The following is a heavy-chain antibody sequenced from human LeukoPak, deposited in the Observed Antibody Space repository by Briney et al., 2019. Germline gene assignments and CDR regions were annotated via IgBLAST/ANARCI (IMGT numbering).Heavy chain of an antibody. V-gene: IGHV1-24*01. CDR3: ATSHDSSGYYIAFGI. CDR1: GYTLTELS. J-gene: IGHJ3*02. D-gene: IGHD3-22*01. Sequence: GASVKVSCKVSGYTLTELSMHWVRQAPGKGLEWMGGFDPEDGETIYAQKFQGRVTMTEDTSTDTAYMELSSLRSEDTAVYYCATSHDSSGYYIAFGIWGQGTMVTVSS. CDR2: FDPEDGET.